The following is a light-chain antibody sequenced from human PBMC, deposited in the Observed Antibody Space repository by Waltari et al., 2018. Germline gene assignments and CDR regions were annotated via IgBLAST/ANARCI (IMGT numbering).Light chain of an antibody. Sequence: QSALPQPASVSGSPGPSITIPCTGTSSDVGNYNLVSWYQQHPGKAPKLMISAGSKRPSGVSNRFSGSKSGNTASLTISGLQAEDEADYYCCSYAGSSTYVFGTGTKVTVL. J-gene: IGLJ1*01. CDR3: CSYAGSSTYV. CDR2: AGS. V-gene: IGLV2-23*01. CDR1: SSDVGNYNL.